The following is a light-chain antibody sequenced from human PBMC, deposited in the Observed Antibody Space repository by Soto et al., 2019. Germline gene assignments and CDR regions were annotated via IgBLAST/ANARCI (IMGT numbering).Light chain of an antibody. V-gene: IGKV3-15*01. Sequence: EIVMTQSPATLSVSPGGRATLSCRASQSISGALAWYQQKPGQAPRLLIYGASTRATSFPARFSGSGSGTDFTLTISSMQSEDFAVYYCQQYNNWPWTFGQGTKVEIK. CDR2: GAS. CDR1: QSISGA. CDR3: QQYNNWPWT. J-gene: IGKJ1*01.